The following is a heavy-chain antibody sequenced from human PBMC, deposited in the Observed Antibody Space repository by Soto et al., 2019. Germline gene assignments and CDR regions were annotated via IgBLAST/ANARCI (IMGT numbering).Heavy chain of an antibody. CDR3: ARVGIGNLKNHYYYYGTEF. V-gene: IGHV1-3*01. Sequence: GASVKVSCKASGYTFTSYAMHWVRQAPGQRLEWMGWINAGNGNTKYSQKFQGRVTITRDTSASTAYMELSSLRSEDTAVYYCARVGIGNLKNHYYYYGTEFSGQGTTLTVSS. D-gene: IGHD1-26*01. CDR2: INAGNGNT. J-gene: IGHJ6*02. CDR1: GYTFTSYA.